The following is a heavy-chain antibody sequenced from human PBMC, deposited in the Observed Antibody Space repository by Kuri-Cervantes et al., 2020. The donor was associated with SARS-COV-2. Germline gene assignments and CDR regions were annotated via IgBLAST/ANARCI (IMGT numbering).Heavy chain of an antibody. J-gene: IGHJ6*02. CDR2: IYYSGSA. Sequence: ESLKISCTVSGDSISSSSYYWGWIRQPPGKGLEWIGYIYYSGSANYNPSLKSRVTISVDTSKNQFSLRLSSVTAADTAAYYCARDDFYYYAMDVWGQGTTVTVSS. V-gene: IGHV4-61*01. CDR3: ARDDFYYYAMDV. CDR1: GDSISSSSYY.